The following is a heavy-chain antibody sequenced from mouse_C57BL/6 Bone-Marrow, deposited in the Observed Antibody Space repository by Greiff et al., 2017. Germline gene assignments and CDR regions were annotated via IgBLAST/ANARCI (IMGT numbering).Heavy chain of an antibody. D-gene: IGHD2-4*01. CDR2: IDPENGDT. CDR3: TTYDYAWFAY. CDR1: GFNIKDDY. J-gene: IGHJ3*01. V-gene: IGHV14-4*01. Sequence: VQLQQSGAELVRPGASVKLSCTASGFNIKDDYMHWVKQRPEQGLEWIGWIDPENGDTAYASKFQGKATITADTSSNTADLQLSSLTSEDTAVYYCTTYDYAWFAYWGQGTLVTVSA.